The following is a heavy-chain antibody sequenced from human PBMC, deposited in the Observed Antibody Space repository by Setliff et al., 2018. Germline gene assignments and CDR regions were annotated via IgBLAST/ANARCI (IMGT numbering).Heavy chain of an antibody. CDR1: GGTFSSYA. J-gene: IGHJ3*02. D-gene: IGHD1-26*01. CDR3: ARGGDSGSYFLANHDAFDI. V-gene: IGHV1-69*13. Sequence: SVKVSCKASGGTFSSYAISWVRQAPGQGLEWMGGIIPIFGTANYAQKFQGRVTITADESTSTAYMELSSLRSKDTAVYYCARGGDSGSYFLANHDAFDIWGQGTMVTVSS. CDR2: IIPIFGTA.